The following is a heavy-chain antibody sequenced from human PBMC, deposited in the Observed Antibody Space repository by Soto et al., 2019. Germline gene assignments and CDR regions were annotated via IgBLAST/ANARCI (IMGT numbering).Heavy chain of an antibody. CDR3: AREGGIRAGGTLFDP. V-gene: IGHV4-31*02. D-gene: IGHD6-13*01. CDR2: IFYSGST. Sequence: WTWIRQHPGKGLEWIGYIFYSGSTQYNPSLESRLTISQDTSKNQFSLKLKSVTAADTAIYYCAREGGIRAGGTLFDPWGQGILVTVSS. J-gene: IGHJ5*02.